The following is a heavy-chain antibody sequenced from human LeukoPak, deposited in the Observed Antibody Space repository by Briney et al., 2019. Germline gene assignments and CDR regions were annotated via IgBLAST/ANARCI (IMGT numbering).Heavy chain of an antibody. CDR1: GYTFTGYY. CDR3: ARERYYDKDAFDI. Sequence: ASVKVSCKASGYTFTGYYMHWVRQAPGQGLEWMGWINPNTGGTNYAQKFQGRVTMTRDTSISTAYMELSRLRSDDTAVYYCARERYYDKDAFDIWGQGTMVTVSS. V-gene: IGHV1-2*02. CDR2: INPNTGGT. J-gene: IGHJ3*02. D-gene: IGHD3-22*01.